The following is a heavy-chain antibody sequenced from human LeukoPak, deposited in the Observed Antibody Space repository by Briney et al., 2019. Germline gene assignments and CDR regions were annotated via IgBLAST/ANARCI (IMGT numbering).Heavy chain of an antibody. CDR3: ARTTEGGYTYNYFYYYYMDV. J-gene: IGHJ6*03. CDR1: GGSISSYY. CDR2: IYYSGST. Sequence: PSETLSLTCTVSGGSISSYYWSWIRQPPWKGLEWIGYIYYSGSTNYNPSLKSRISISVDTSKNQFSLKLSSVTAAGTAVYYCARTTEGGYTYNYFYYYYMDVWGKGTTVTISS. V-gene: IGHV4-59*01. D-gene: IGHD5-18*01.